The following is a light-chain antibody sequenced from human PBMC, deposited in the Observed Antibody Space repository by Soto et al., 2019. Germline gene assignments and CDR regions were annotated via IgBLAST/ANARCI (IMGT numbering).Light chain of an antibody. CDR2: GAS. Sequence: EIVLTQSPGTLSLSPGERATLFCRASQSVSNNYLAWYQQKPGQAPRLLIYGASSRATGIPDRFSGRGSGTDFTLTISTLEPEDFAVYYCQQYSASPRTFGQGTKVDIK. J-gene: IGKJ1*01. CDR3: QQYSASPRT. V-gene: IGKV3-20*01. CDR1: QSVSNNY.